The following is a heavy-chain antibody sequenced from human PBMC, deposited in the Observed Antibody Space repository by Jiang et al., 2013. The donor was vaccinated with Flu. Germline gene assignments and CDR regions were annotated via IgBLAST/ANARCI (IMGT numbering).Heavy chain of an antibody. D-gene: IGHD5-18*01. Sequence: GAEVKKPGASVKVSCKASGHTFTSYAMHWVRQAPGQRLEWMGWINAGNGNTKYSQKFQGRVTITRDTSASTAYMELSSLRSEDTAVYYCARDRYSYGTSYYYYYGMDVWGQGTTVTVSS. CDR3: ARDRYSYGTSYYYYYGMDV. CDR2: INAGNGNT. CDR1: GHTFTSYA. V-gene: IGHV1-3*01. J-gene: IGHJ6*02.